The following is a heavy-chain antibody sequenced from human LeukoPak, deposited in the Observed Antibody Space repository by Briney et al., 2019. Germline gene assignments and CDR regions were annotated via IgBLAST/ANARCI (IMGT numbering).Heavy chain of an antibody. CDR3: AKDKDPWKSTSISDFEY. CDR2: IRYDGSNK. CDR1: GFTFSTYG. Sequence: GGSLRLSCAASGFTFSTYGMHWVRRAPGKGLEWVAFIRYDGSNKYYADSVKGRFTISRDNSKNTLYLQMNSLRAEDTAVYFCAKDKDPWKSTSISDFEYWGQGTLVTVSS. V-gene: IGHV3-30*02. D-gene: IGHD1-1*01. J-gene: IGHJ4*02.